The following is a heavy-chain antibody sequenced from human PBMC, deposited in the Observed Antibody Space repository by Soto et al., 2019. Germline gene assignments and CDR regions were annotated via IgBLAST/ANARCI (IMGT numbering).Heavy chain of an antibody. Sequence: SETLSLTCAVSGASISSNNWWSWVRQPPGKGLEWIGESSHSGSANYNPSLKSRVIIFIDKSKSQFSLDLISVTAADTAVYYCARISMLGPFDNWGRGTLVTVSS. D-gene: IGHD3-16*01. V-gene: IGHV4-4*02. CDR3: ARISMLGPFDN. CDR2: SSHSGSA. CDR1: GASISSNNW. J-gene: IGHJ4*02.